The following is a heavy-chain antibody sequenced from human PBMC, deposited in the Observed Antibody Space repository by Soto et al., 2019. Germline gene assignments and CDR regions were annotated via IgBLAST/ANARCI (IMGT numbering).Heavy chain of an antibody. CDR3: ARTEDKDYYGVDV. CDR2: ISSSSSTI. V-gene: IGHV3-48*02. CDR1: GFTFSSYS. D-gene: IGHD2-15*01. J-gene: IGHJ6*02. Sequence: EVQLVESGGGLVQPGGSLRLSCAASGFTFSSYSMNWVRQAPGKGLEWVSYISSSSSTIYYADAVKGRLTISRDNGKNSLYLQMHSLRDEDTAEYYCARTEDKDYYGVDVWGQGTTVTVSS.